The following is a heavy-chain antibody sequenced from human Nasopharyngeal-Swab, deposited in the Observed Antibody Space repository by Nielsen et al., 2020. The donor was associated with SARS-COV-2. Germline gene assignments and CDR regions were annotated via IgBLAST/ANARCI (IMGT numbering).Heavy chain of an antibody. Sequence: SVKVSRKASGGTFRSQGISWVRQAPGQGLEWMGRIIPMRGIANYAQKFQGRVTITADKSTSTVYMDLSSLRSEDTAVYYCARGPDPALKFDPWGQGTLVAVSS. CDR2: IIPMRGIA. CDR1: GGTFRSQG. D-gene: IGHD5-18*01. CDR3: ARGPDPALKFDP. J-gene: IGHJ5*02. V-gene: IGHV1-69*04.